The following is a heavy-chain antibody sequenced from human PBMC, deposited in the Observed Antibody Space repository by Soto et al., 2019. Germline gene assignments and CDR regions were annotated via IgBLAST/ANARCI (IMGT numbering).Heavy chain of an antibody. D-gene: IGHD6-13*01. CDR1: GFPFSSYS. V-gene: IGHV3-21*01. CDR2: ISSSSSYI. CDR3: ARDIEYSSSPLLHI. J-gene: IGHJ3*02. Sequence: SLRLSCAASGFPFSSYSMNWVRQAPGKGLEWVSSISSSSSYIYYADSVKGRFTISRDNAKNSLYLQMNSLRAEDTAVYYCARDIEYSSSPLLHIWGQGTMVTVSS.